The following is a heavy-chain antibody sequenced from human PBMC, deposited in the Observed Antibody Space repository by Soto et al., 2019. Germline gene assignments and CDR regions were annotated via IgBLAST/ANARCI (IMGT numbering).Heavy chain of an antibody. V-gene: IGHV3-30*18. J-gene: IGHJ4*02. D-gene: IGHD1-7*01. CDR1: GFTFRNYA. CDR2: ILFDGNNK. Sequence: QVQLVESGGGGVQPGRSLRLSCAASGFTFRNYAMHWVRQAPGKGLEWVAIILFDGNNKYYADSVKGRFTISRDNSKNTLYLQMDSLRAEDTAVYYCAKALFYIWNYFSVFDYWGQGTLVTVSS. CDR3: AKALFYIWNYFSVFDY.